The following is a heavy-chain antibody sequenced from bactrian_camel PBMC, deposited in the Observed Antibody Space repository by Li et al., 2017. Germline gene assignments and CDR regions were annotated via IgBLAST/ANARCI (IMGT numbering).Heavy chain of an antibody. Sequence: HVQLVESGGGSVQAGGSLKLSCTSSGSIFSMCAMAWYRQAPGKERELVGSITSDGTTTYTDSVKGRVTISQDYAKNTMYLQMNSLKTEDTAVYRCQPYGRSYVDYNCRAGLGQGTQVTVS. CDR2: ITSDGTT. D-gene: IGHD4*01. J-gene: IGHJ4*01. CDR1: GSIFSMCA. V-gene: IGHV3S53*01.